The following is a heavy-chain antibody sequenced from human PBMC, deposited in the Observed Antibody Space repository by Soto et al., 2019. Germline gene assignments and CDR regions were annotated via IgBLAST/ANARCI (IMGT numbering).Heavy chain of an antibody. D-gene: IGHD3-10*01. J-gene: IGHJ1*01. CDR2: ISAYNGNT. Sequence: GASVKVSCKASGYTFTSYGISWVRQAPGQGLEWMGWISAYNGNTNYAQKLQGRVTMTTDTSTSTAYMELRSLRSDDTAVYYCAIGITMVRGVIIQYFQHWGQGTLVTVSS. CDR1: GYTFTSYG. V-gene: IGHV1-18*01. CDR3: AIGITMVRGVIIQYFQH.